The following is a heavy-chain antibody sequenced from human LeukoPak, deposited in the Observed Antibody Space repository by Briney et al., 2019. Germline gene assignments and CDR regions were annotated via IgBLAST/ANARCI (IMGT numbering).Heavy chain of an antibody. Sequence: GGSLRLSCVASGFTFSSYAMSWVRQAPGKGLECVSVISGSGRTTDYADSVKGRFTISRDNSKDTLYLHLNSLRAEDTALYYCAKWAARGNGLPRSHLDDWGQGTLVTVSS. CDR3: AKWAARGNGLPRSHLDD. CDR1: GFTFSSYA. J-gene: IGHJ4*02. D-gene: IGHD4-23*01. CDR2: ISGSGRTT. V-gene: IGHV3-23*01.